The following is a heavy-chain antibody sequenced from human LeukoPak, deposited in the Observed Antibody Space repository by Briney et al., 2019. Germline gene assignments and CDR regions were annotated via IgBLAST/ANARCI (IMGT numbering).Heavy chain of an antibody. CDR3: ARDQGNSDAFDL. CDR2: IYSSGST. J-gene: IGHJ3*01. V-gene: IGHV4-4*08. D-gene: IGHD6-13*01. Sequence: SETLSLTCTVSGGSISTYYWSWIRQPPGKGLEWIGRIYSSGSTNYNPSLKSRVTISVDTSKNQFSLNLSSVTAADTAVYYCARDQGNSDAFDLWGQGTMVTVSS. CDR1: GGSISTYY.